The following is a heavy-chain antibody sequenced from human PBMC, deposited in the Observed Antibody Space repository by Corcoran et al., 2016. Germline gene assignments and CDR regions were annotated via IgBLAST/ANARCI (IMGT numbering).Heavy chain of an antibody. Sequence: QVQLVESGGGVVQPGRSLRLSCAASGFTFSSYGMHWVRQAPGKGLEWVAVIWYDGSNKYYADSVKGRFTISRDNSKNTLYLQMNSLRAEDPAVYYCARDSRIAVAGTCYYGMDVWGQGTTVTVSS. CDR3: ARDSRIAVAGTCYYGMDV. CDR2: IWYDGSNK. V-gene: IGHV3-33*01. J-gene: IGHJ6*02. D-gene: IGHD6-19*01. CDR1: GFTFSSYG.